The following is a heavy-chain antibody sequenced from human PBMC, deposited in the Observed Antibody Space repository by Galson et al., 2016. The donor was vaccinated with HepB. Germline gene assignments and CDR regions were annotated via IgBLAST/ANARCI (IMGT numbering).Heavy chain of an antibody. CDR2: IYYSGTT. CDR1: GGSISSSSYF. J-gene: IGHJ3*01. V-gene: IGHV4-39*01. CDR3: ARQDRAGLVNF. Sequence: ETLSLTCTVSGGSISSSSYFWAWIRQPPGKGLEWIGSIYYSGTTHYNPSLQSRVSISVDTSKNQFPLRLTSVSAADTAMYSCARQDRAGLVNFWGQGTMVTVSS. D-gene: IGHD6-19*01.